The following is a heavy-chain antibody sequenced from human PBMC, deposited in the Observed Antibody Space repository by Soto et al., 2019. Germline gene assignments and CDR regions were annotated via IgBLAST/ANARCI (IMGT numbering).Heavy chain of an antibody. V-gene: IGHV1-2*02. CDR3: ARDLIRRNLQFLSHYGMDV. CDR1: GYTFSGYY. D-gene: IGHD1-1*01. CDR2: INPKSGDT. Sequence: QVQLVQSGAEVKKLGASVKVSCKASGYTFSGYYIHWVRQAPGQGLEWMGWINPKSGDTNYAQKFQGGVTMTTDTSINTVYLELTSLRSDDTAVYYCARDLIRRNLQFLSHYGMDVWGQGTTVSVSS. J-gene: IGHJ6*02.